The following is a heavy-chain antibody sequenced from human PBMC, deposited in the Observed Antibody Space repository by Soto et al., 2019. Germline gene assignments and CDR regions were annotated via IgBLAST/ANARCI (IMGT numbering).Heavy chain of an antibody. CDR1: GFTFSSYA. V-gene: IGHV3-23*01. Sequence: GVSLRLSCAASGFTFSSYAMSWVRQAPGKGLEWVSAISGSGGSTYYADSVKGRFTISRDNSKNTLYLQMNSLRAEDTAVYYCAKDSYGDPTAEYFQHWGQGTLVTVSS. CDR2: ISGSGGST. J-gene: IGHJ1*01. CDR3: AKDSYGDPTAEYFQH. D-gene: IGHD4-17*01.